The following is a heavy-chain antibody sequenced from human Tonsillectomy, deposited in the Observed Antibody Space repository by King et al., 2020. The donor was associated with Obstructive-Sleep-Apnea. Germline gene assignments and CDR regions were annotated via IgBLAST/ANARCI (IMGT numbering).Heavy chain of an antibody. Sequence: QLVQFGAEVKKHGGSLKISGKGSGEIGTIYWIVWLRQLRGKGLEGIGISYPGDSDTRYSPYCQCQLTNSADNVIFTAYLQWSSLKATDTAMYYCAKHRYSYGSDAFDIWGQGTMVTVSS. D-gene: IGHD5-18*01. V-gene: IGHV5-51*01. CDR3: AKHRYSYGSDAFDI. J-gene: IGHJ3*02. CDR1: GEIGTIYW. CDR2: SYPGDSDT.